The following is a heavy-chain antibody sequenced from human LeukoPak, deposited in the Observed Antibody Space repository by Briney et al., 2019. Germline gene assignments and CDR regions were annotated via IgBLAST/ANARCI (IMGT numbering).Heavy chain of an antibody. CDR2: IYTSGST. J-gene: IGHJ3*02. V-gene: IGHV4-61*02. Sequence: TSETLSLTCTVSGGSISSGSYYWSWIRQPAGKGLEWIGRIYTSGSTNYNPSLKSRVTISVDTSKNQFSLKLSSVTAADTAVYYCARGGGIAARTVDIWGQGTMVTVSS. D-gene: IGHD6-6*01. CDR3: ARGGGIAARTVDI. CDR1: GGSISSGSYY.